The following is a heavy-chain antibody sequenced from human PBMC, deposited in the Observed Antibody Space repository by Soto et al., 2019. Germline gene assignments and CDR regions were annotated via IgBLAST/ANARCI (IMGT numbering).Heavy chain of an antibody. V-gene: IGHV1-69*06. J-gene: IGHJ3*02. CDR1: GGTFSSYA. Sequence: ASVKVSCKASGGTFSSYAISWVRQAPGQGLEWMGGIIPIFGTANYAQKFQGRVTITADKSTSTAYMELSSLRSEDTAVYYCARVERLLLRDAFDIWGQGTMVTVSS. CDR3: ARVERLLLRDAFDI. D-gene: IGHD3-22*01. CDR2: IIPIFGTA.